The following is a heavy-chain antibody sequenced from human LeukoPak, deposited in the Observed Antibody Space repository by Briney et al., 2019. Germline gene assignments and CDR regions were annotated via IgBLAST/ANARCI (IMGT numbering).Heavy chain of an antibody. V-gene: IGHV1-46*01. CDR3: ARERRNSSGWYLTDDI. CDR1: GYTFTSYY. Sequence: GASVKVSCKASGYTFTSYYMHWVRQAPGQGLEWMGIINPSGGSTSYAQKFQGRVTMTRDTSTSTVYMELSSLRSEDTAVYYCARERRNSSGWYLTDDIWGQGTMVTVSS. CDR2: INPSGGST. J-gene: IGHJ3*02. D-gene: IGHD6-13*01.